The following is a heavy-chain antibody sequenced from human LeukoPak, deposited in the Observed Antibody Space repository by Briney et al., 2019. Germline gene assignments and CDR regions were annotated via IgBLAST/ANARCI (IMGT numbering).Heavy chain of an antibody. V-gene: IGHV4-34*01. Sequence: SETLSLTCAVYGGSFSGYYWSWIRQPPGKGLEWIGEINHSGSTNYNPSLKSRVTISVDTSKNQFSLKLSSVTAADTAVYYCARVDTAMDDAFDIWGQGTMVTVSS. CDR2: INHSGST. D-gene: IGHD5-18*01. J-gene: IGHJ3*02. CDR1: GGSFSGYY. CDR3: ARVDTAMDDAFDI.